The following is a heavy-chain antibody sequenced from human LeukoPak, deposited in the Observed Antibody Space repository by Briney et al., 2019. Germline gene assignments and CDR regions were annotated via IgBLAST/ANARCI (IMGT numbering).Heavy chain of an antibody. CDR3: AKDASIFGVVVGRFDY. J-gene: IGHJ4*02. CDR2: ISGSGGST. CDR1: GFTFSSYA. D-gene: IGHD3-3*01. Sequence: GGSLRLSCAASGFTFSSYAMSWVRQAPGKGLELGSAISGSGGSTYYADSVKGRFTISRDNSKNTLYLQMNSLRAEDTAVYYCAKDASIFGVVVGRFDYWGQGTLVTVSS. V-gene: IGHV3-23*01.